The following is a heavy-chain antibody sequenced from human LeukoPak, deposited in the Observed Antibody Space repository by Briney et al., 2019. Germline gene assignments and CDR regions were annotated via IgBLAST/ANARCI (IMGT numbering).Heavy chain of an antibody. CDR1: GGSISSYH. V-gene: IGHV4-4*09. CDR2: IYTSGST. D-gene: IGHD2-15*01. J-gene: IGHJ5*02. CDR3: ARQSRLLNWFDP. Sequence: SETLSLTCTVSGGSISSYHWSWIRQPPGKGLEWIGYIYTSGSTNYNPSLKSRVTISVDTSKNQFSLKLSSVTAADTAVYYCARQSRLLNWFDPWGQGTLVTVSS.